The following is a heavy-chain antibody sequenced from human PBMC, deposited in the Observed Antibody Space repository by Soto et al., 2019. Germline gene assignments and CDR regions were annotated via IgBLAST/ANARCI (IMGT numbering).Heavy chain of an antibody. CDR2: IYPGDSDT. CDR3: ARGPRNWGVDY. D-gene: IGHD7-27*01. CDR1: GYSFTSYW. Sequence: GESLKISCKGSGYSFTSYWIGWVRQMPGKGLEWMGIIYPGDSDTRYSPSFQGQVTISADKSMSTAFMELSGLTSEDTAVYYCARGPRNWGVDYWGQGTLVTVSS. V-gene: IGHV5-51*01. J-gene: IGHJ4*02.